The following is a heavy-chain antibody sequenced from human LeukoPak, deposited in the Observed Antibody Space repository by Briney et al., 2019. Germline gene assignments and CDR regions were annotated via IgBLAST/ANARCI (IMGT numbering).Heavy chain of an antibody. CDR2: IYYSGST. D-gene: IGHD3-10*01. CDR3: ARHEYYGLAGGFDY. J-gene: IGHJ4*02. CDR1: GGSISSSSYY. Sequence: IPSETLSLTCTVSGGSISSSSYYWGWIRRPPGKGLEWIGNIYYSGSTYYNPSLKSRVTISVDTSKNQFSLKLSSVTAADTAVYYCARHEYYGLAGGFDYWGQGTLVTVSS. V-gene: IGHV4-39*01.